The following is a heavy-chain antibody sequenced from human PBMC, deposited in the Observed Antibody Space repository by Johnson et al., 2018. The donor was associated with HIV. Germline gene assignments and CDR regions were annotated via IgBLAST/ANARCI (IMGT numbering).Heavy chain of an antibody. CDR2: IGYDGSDK. Sequence: QMQLVESGGGLIQPGGSLRLSCAASEFTVSGGYMNWVRQAPGKGLEWVAVIGYDGSDKYYADSVKGRVTISRDNPKNTVYLHMNNLRAEDTAVYYCARDLAYNSRWTGAFDIWGQGTMVTVSS. CDR3: ARDLAYNSRWTGAFDI. J-gene: IGHJ3*02. CDR1: EFTVSGGY. D-gene: IGHD6-13*01. V-gene: IGHV3-30*03.